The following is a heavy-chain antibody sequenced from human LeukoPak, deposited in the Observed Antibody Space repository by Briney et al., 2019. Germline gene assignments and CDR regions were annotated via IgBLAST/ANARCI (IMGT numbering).Heavy chain of an antibody. Sequence: ASVKVSCKASGFMFAGYYIHWVRQAPGQGLEWMVWINSNSGGTNYAQKFQGRVTMTRDTSISTAYMELSSLRSDDTAVYYCARDLGDLTGIYYWGQGTLVTVSS. CDR1: GFMFAGYY. V-gene: IGHV1-2*02. CDR2: INSNSGGT. D-gene: IGHD3-16*01. CDR3: ARDLGDLTGIYY. J-gene: IGHJ4*02.